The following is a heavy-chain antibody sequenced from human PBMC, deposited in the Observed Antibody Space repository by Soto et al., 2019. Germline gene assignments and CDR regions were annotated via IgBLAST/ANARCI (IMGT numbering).Heavy chain of an antibody. CDR1: GFTFSSYA. CDR2: ISGSAGST. Sequence: PGGSLRLSCAASGFTFSSYAMSWVRQAPGKGLDWVSAISGSAGSTYYADSVKGRFTISRDNSKNTLYLQMNSLRAEDTAVYYCAKGSVAGTGRYYYYYGMDVWGQGTMVTVSS. V-gene: IGHV3-23*01. J-gene: IGHJ6*02. D-gene: IGHD6-19*01. CDR3: AKGSVAGTGRYYYYYGMDV.